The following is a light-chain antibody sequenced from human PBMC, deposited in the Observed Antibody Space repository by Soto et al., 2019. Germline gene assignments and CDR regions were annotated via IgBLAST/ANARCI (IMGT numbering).Light chain of an antibody. Sequence: VLTQSPATLSLSPGERATLSCRASQSVDIYLAWYQQRPGQPPRLLIYDASNRSTGIPARFSGSGRGTHLTVAINSREQQDIAVYYCEQRQHRRPLTIGGGT. CDR2: DAS. CDR1: QSVDIY. J-gene: IGKJ4*01. CDR3: EQRQHRRPLT. V-gene: IGKV3-11*01.